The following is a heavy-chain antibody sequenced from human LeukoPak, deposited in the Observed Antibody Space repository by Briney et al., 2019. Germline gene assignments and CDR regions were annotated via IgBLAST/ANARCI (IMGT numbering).Heavy chain of an antibody. V-gene: IGHV1-69*04. CDR1: GGTFSSYA. D-gene: IGHD2-15*01. CDR2: IIPILGIA. CDR3: ARDTGYCSGGSCYSVYWFDP. Sequence: SVKVSCKASGGTFSSYAISWVRQAPGQGLEWMGRIIPILGIANYAQEFQGRVTITADKSTSTAYMELSSLRSEDTAVYYCARDTGYCSGGSCYSVYWFDPWGQGTLVTVSS. J-gene: IGHJ5*02.